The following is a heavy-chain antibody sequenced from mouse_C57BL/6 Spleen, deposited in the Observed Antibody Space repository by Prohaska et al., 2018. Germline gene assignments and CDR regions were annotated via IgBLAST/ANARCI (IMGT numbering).Heavy chain of an antibody. CDR3: ARRGLYGSSSYAIDY. J-gene: IGHJ4*01. V-gene: IGHV1-59*01. CDR2: PSYSYT. D-gene: IGHD1-1*01. Sequence: PSYSYTNYNQKYKGKATLTVYTSSSTAYMQLSSLTSEDSAVYYCARRGLYGSSSYAIDYWGQGTSVTVSS.